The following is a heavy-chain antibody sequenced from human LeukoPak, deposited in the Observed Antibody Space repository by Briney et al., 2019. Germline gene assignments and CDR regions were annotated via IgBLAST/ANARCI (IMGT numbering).Heavy chain of an antibody. CDR2: INGAGDAT. Sequence: GGSLRLSCAASGFTFSNYAMTWVRQAPGKGLEWVSVINGAGDATYYADSVKGRVAISRDNSKNTLVLQINSLRVEDTAVYYCARAPRSLVSIAARPYYFDFWGQGSLVTVSS. V-gene: IGHV3-23*01. J-gene: IGHJ4*02. CDR3: ARAPRSLVSIAARPYYFDF. D-gene: IGHD6-6*01. CDR1: GFTFSNYA.